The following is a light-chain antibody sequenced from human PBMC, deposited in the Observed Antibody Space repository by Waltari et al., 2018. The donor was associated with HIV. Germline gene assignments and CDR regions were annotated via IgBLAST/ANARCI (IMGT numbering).Light chain of an antibody. V-gene: IGKV3-20*01. J-gene: IGKJ1*01. CDR1: QSVSTTY. CDR3: QQYGSSPRT. Sequence: EIVLTQSPGTLSLSPGERATLSCRASQSVSTTYLAWYQQKPGQAPRLLIYGAASRATGIPDRFSGRGSGTDFTRTISRLEPEDFAVYYCQQYGSSPRTFGQGTKVEIK. CDR2: GAA.